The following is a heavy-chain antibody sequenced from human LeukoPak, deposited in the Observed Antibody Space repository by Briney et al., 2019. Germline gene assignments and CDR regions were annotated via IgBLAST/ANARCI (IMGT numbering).Heavy chain of an antibody. CDR3: AKDIGSSGWYDY. Sequence: GGSLRLSCAASGFTFDDYAMHWVRHAPGKGLEWVSGISWNSGSIGYADSVKGRFTISRDNAKNSLYLQMNSLRAEDTALYYCAKDIGSSGWYDYWGQGTLVTVSS. CDR2: ISWNSGSI. V-gene: IGHV3-9*01. J-gene: IGHJ4*02. D-gene: IGHD6-19*01. CDR1: GFTFDDYA.